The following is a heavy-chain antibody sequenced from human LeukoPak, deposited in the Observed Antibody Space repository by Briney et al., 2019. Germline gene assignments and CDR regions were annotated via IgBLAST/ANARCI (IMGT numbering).Heavy chain of an antibody. CDR3: AKAPPYTKYFDY. CDR2: ISNSGDAT. Sequence: PGGSLRLSCAGSGFIFSNYAMSWVRQAPGQGLGWVSTISNSGDATFYADAVKGRFTISRDNSKNTLYLQMYSLRAEDTAIYYCAKAPPYTKYFDYWGQGTLLTVSS. J-gene: IGHJ4*02. CDR1: GFIFSNYA. V-gene: IGHV3-23*01. D-gene: IGHD1-1*01.